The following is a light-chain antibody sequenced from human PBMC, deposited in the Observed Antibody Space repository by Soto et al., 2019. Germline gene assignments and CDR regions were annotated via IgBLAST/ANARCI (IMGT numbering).Light chain of an antibody. J-gene: IGLJ1*01. CDR2: DVS. V-gene: IGLV2-14*01. Sequence: QSALTQPASVSGSPGQSITISCTGTSSDVGGYNYVSWYQQHPGKAPKLMIYDVSNRLSGVSNRFSGSKSGNTASLTISGLQAEDEADYYCSSYTSSSTSAFGPGTKLTVL. CDR3: SSYTSSSTSA. CDR1: SSDVGGYNY.